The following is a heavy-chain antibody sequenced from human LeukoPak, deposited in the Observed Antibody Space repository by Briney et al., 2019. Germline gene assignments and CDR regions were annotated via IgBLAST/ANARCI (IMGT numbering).Heavy chain of an antibody. J-gene: IGHJ3*02. CDR2: IYYTGST. CDR1: GGTIRSYY. CDR3: ARRSLYEGAFDI. Sequence: SETLSLTCNVSGGTIRSYYWSWIRQTPGKELEWIGYIYYTGSTNYNPSLKSRVTISVDTSKNQFSLKLSSVTAADTAVYYCARRSLYEGAFDIWGQGTMVTVSS. D-gene: IGHD2-8*01. V-gene: IGHV4-59*08.